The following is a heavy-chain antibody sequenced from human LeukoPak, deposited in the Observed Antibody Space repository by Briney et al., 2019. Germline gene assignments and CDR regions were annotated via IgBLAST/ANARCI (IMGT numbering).Heavy chain of an antibody. CDR3: AKIPVAAAGTLSFDY. D-gene: IGHD6-13*01. V-gene: IGHV3-23*01. CDR2: ISGSSRTI. J-gene: IGHJ4*02. Sequence: GGSLRLSCAASGFAFSNFAMTWVRQAPGKGPEWVSYISGSSRTIYYADSVKGRFTISRDNSKNTLYLQMNSLRAEDTAVYYCAKIPVAAAGTLSFDYWGQGTLVTVSS. CDR1: GFAFSNFA.